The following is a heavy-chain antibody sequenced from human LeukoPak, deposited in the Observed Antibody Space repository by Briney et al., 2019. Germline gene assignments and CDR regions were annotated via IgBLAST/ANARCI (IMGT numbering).Heavy chain of an antibody. V-gene: IGHV3-48*03. J-gene: IGHJ4*02. CDR3: ARESRYYDSSGYGFDY. CDR2: ISSRGTTV. CDR1: GFSFSSYE. D-gene: IGHD3-22*01. Sequence: GGSLRLSCTASGFSFSSYEINWVRQAPGKGLEWVSYISSRGTTVYYADSVQGRFTISRDNAKNSLYLKMNSLRVEDTAVYYCARESRYYDSSGYGFDYWGQGTLVTVSS.